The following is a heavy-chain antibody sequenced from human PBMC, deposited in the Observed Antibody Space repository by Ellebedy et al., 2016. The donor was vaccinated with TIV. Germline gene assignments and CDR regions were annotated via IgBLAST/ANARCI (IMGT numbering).Heavy chain of an antibody. Sequence: SETLSLTCTVSGSSIDDYYWTWIRQPPGKGLEWIGYIYYPIGSSNYSPSLKSRVTISVDTSKNQFSLKLYSVTAADTAVYYCARHIVVPTPGFDYWGQGALVTVSS. J-gene: IGHJ4*02. CDR2: IYYPIGSS. CDR3: ARHIVVPTPGFDY. V-gene: IGHV4-59*08. D-gene: IGHD1-26*01. CDR1: GSSIDDYY.